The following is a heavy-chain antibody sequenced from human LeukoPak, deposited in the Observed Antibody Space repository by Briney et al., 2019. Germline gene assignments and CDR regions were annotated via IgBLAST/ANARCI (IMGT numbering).Heavy chain of an antibody. CDR3: XXXXXXXXFGELIKTQYYYYMDV. CDR2: ISGGGGST. Sequence: AGGSLRLSCAASEFSVGSNYMTWVRQAPGKGLEWVSAISGGGGSTYSADSVKGRFTISRDNSKNTLYLQMNSLRAEDTAVYYXXXXXXXXXFGELIKTQYYYYMDVWGKGTTVTVSS. D-gene: IGHD3-10*01. CDR1: EFSVGSNY. J-gene: IGHJ6*03. V-gene: IGHV3-23*01.